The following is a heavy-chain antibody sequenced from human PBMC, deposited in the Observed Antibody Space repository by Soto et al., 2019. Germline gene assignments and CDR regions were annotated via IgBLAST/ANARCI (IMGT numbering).Heavy chain of an antibody. D-gene: IGHD1-26*01. CDR2: IRSSANSFAT. CDR3: IRRDDSASYESHF. Sequence: PGGSLRLSCATSGFTFRGSAIHWVRLASGKGLEWVGRIRSSANSFATAYGASLEGRFTISRDDSKNTAYLQMNSLKTEDTAVYYCIRRDDSASYESHFWGQGTQVTVSS. V-gene: IGHV3-73*01. CDR1: GFTFRGSA. J-gene: IGHJ4*02.